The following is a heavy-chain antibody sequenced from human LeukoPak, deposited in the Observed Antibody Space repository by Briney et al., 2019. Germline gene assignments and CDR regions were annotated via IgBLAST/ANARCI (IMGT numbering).Heavy chain of an antibody. CDR2: IIPIFGTA. D-gene: IGHD2-21*02. Sequence: GASVKVSCKASGGTFSSYAISWVRQAPGQGLEWMGRIIPIFGTANYAQKFQGRVTITTDESTSTAYMELSSLRSVDTAVYYCARGRYCGGDCYSPFDYWGQGTLVTVSS. V-gene: IGHV1-69*05. CDR3: ARGRYCGGDCYSPFDY. CDR1: GGTFSSYA. J-gene: IGHJ4*02.